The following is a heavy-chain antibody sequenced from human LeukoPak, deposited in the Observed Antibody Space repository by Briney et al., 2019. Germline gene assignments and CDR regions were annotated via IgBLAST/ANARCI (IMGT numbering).Heavy chain of an antibody. V-gene: IGHV3-23*01. CDR2: ISDSAYNT. D-gene: IGHD2-2*01. CDR1: GFTFSNYA. CDR3: ARDWGCSSTSCYSFNWFDP. J-gene: IGHJ5*02. Sequence: GGSLRLSCAASGFTFSNYAMSWVRQAPGKGLEWVSTISDSAYNTYITDSVKGRFTISRDNSKNTMYLQMNNLRAEDTAVYYCARDWGCSSTSCYSFNWFDPWGQGTLVTVSS.